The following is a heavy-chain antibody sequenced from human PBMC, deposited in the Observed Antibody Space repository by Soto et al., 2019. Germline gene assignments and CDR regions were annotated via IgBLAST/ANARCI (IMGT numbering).Heavy chain of an antibody. V-gene: IGHV1-69*12. D-gene: IGHD3-10*01. CDR2: IIPIFGTA. CDR3: ARVVGEEPPCYYGMDV. Sequence: QVQLVQSGAEVKKPGSSVKVSCKASGGTFSSYAISWVRQAPGQGLEWMGGIIPIFGTANYAQKFQGRVTITADESTSXAYMELSSLRSEDTAVYYCARVVGEEPPCYYGMDVWGQGTTVTVSS. CDR1: GGTFSSYA. J-gene: IGHJ6*02.